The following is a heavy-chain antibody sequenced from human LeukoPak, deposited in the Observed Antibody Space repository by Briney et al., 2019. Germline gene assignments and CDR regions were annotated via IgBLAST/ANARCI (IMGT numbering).Heavy chain of an antibody. J-gene: IGHJ4*02. CDR2: IYTSGST. V-gene: IGHV4-4*07. Sequence: IRQPAGKGLEWIGRIYTSGSTNYNPSLKSRVTMSVDTSKNQFSLKLSSVTAADTAVYYCARGSAYYYDSSGYYLDYWGQGTLVTVSS. D-gene: IGHD3-22*01. CDR3: ARGSAYYYDSSGYYLDY.